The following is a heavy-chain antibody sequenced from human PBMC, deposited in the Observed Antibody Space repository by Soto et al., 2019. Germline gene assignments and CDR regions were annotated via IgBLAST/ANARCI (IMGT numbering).Heavy chain of an antibody. CDR1: GFAFSGYY. Sequence: GSLRLYCEASGFAFSGYYMSWIRQAPGKGLEWVSYINGGGTTLYYADSVKGRFTVSRDNAKNSLYLEMKSLRVDDTALYFCARARPDIVMVVGETPGYYGMDVWGQGTTVTVSS. J-gene: IGHJ6*02. V-gene: IGHV3-11*01. D-gene: IGHD2-8*02. CDR2: INGGGTTL. CDR3: ARARPDIVMVVGETPGYYGMDV.